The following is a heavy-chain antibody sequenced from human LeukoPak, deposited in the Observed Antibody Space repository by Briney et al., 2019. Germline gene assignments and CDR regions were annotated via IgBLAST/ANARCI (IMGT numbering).Heavy chain of an antibody. CDR3: AREGVTIFGMVRTQTTKSPHRFDP. J-gene: IGHJ5*02. CDR1: GYTFTSYH. Sequence: ASVKVSGKASGYTFTSYHMHWVRQAPGQGLEWMGIVNPSVGSANYAQNFQGRVTMTRDMSTSTVYMELSSLRSEDTAVYYCAREGVTIFGMVRTQTTKSPHRFDPWGQGTLVTVSS. CDR2: VNPSVGSA. D-gene: IGHD3-3*01. V-gene: IGHV1-46*01.